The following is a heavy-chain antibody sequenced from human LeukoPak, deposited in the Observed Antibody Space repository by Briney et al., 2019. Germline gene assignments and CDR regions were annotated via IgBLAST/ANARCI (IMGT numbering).Heavy chain of an antibody. J-gene: IGHJ3*02. V-gene: IGHV4-38-2*01. CDR3: ARQAYSSSSSSYI. Sequence: SETLSLTWAVSGDPIRGGYYWGWIRQPPGKGLEWIGSMYHSGSTYYNPSLKNRVTISVDTSNNQFSLKLNFVSAADTAVYYCARQAYSSSSSSYICGQGTMVNVSS. D-gene: IGHD2-2*01. CDR2: MYHSGST. CDR1: GDPIRGGYY.